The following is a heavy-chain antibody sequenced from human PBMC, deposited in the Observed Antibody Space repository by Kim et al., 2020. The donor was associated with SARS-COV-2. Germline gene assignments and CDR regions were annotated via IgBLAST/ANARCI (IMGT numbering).Heavy chain of an antibody. CDR1: GFTFSDYY. J-gene: IGHJ3*02. V-gene: IGHV3-11*06. CDR3: ARGGTGDFGSSTSCCDAFDI. CDR2: ISSSSSYT. Sequence: GGSLRLSCAASGFTFSDYYMSWIRQAPGKGLEWVSCISSSSSYTNYADSVKGRFTISRDNAKNSLYLQMNSLRAEDTAVYYCARGGTGDFGSSTSCCDAFDIWGRVTMVTVSS. D-gene: IGHD2-2*01.